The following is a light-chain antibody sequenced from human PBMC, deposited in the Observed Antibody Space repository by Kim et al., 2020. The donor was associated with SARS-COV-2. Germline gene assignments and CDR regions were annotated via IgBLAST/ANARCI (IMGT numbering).Light chain of an antibody. V-gene: IGKV3-20*01. CDR1: QSVSTNY. Sequence: SPGEKATLSSRASQSVSTNYLAWYQQKPGQAPRLLIYGASSRATGIPDRFSGSGSGTDFTLTISRLEPEDFAVYYCQQYGTSRGTFGQGTKVEIK. CDR3: QQYGTSRGT. J-gene: IGKJ1*01. CDR2: GAS.